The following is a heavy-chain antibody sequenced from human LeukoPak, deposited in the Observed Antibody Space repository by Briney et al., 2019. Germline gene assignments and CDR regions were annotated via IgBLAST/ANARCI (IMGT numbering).Heavy chain of an antibody. CDR3: ARDFGLSLRFLEWLSTRGYGMDV. J-gene: IGHJ6*02. CDR1: GFTFSSYA. CDR2: ISGSGGST. V-gene: IGHV3-23*01. D-gene: IGHD3-3*01. Sequence: GGSLRLSCAASGFTFSSYAMSWVRQAPGKGLEWVSAISGSGGSTYYADSVKGRFTISRDNSKNTLYLQMNSLRAEDTAVYYCARDFGLSLRFLEWLSTRGYGMDVWGQGTTVTVSS.